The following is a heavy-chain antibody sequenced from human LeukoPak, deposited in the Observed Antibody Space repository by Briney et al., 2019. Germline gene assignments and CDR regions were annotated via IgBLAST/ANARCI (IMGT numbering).Heavy chain of an antibody. V-gene: IGHV4-38-2*01. J-gene: IGHJ4*02. Sequence: KTSETLSLTCAVSGYSISSGYYCSWIRQPPGKGLEWIGYIYYSGITKYNPSLKSRVTISLDTSKNQFSLRLSSVTAADTAVYYCAVVDSAVPRAGLDYWGQGTLVTVSS. CDR2: IYYSGIT. D-gene: IGHD5-18*01. CDR3: AVVDSAVPRAGLDY. CDR1: GYSISSGYY.